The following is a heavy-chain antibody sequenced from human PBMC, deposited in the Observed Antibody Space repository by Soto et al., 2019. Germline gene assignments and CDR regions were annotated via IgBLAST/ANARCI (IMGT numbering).Heavy chain of an antibody. CDR3: VRGGYSGSYYRYF. J-gene: IGHJ4*02. CDR1: GFTFSNYW. V-gene: IGHV3-74*01. Sequence: EEQLVESGGGLIQPGGSLTLSCAASGFTFSNYWMNWVRQVPGKGLVGVSRIDRDGATTSYADSVKGRFTISRDNARNRLYLQMNSLRVEDTAVYYCVRGGYSGSYYRYFWGQGTLVTVSS. CDR2: IDRDGATT. D-gene: IGHD1-26*01.